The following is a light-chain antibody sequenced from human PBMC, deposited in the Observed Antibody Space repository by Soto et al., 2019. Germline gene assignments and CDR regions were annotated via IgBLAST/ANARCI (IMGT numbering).Light chain of an antibody. J-gene: IGLJ2*01. CDR2: NTN. CDR3: ALYIRSGSSV. Sequence: QAVVTQEPSFSVSPGGTVTLTCGLSSYSVSASHFPSWYQQTPGQAPRTLIYNTNTRSSGVPDRFSGSILGTRAALTITGAPADDAYDYYLALYIRSGSSVFGGGTKVTVL. V-gene: IGLV8-61*01. CDR1: SYSVSASHF.